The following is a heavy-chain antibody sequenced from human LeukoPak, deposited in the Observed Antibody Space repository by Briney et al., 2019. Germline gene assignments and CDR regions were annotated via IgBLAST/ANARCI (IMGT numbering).Heavy chain of an antibody. CDR2: ISYDGSNK. CDR3: ARVIAARPRLGLGYFDY. D-gene: IGHD6-6*01. V-gene: IGHV3-30-3*01. J-gene: IGHJ4*02. Sequence: PGGSLRLSCAASGFTFSSYAMHWVRHAPGKGLEWVAVISYDGSNKYYADSVKGRFTISRDNSKNTLYLQMNSLRAEDTAVYYCARVIAARPRLGLGYFDYWGQGTLVTVSS. CDR1: GFTFSSYA.